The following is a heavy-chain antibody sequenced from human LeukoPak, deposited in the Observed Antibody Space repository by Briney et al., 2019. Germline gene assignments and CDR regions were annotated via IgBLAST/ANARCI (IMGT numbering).Heavy chain of an antibody. CDR2: INHSGST. CDR1: GGSFSGYY. Sequence: SETLSLTCAVYGGSFSGYYWSWIRQPPGKGLEWIGEINHSGSTNYNPSLKSRVTISVDTSKNQFSLKLSSVTAADTAVYYCARSHDYGDYVGDYWGQGTLVTVSS. D-gene: IGHD4-17*01. J-gene: IGHJ4*02. CDR3: ARSHDYGDYVGDY. V-gene: IGHV4-34*01.